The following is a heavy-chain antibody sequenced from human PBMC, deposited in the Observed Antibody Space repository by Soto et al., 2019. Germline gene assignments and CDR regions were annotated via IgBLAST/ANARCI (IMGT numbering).Heavy chain of an antibody. J-gene: IGHJ4*02. CDR2: IYYSGTT. V-gene: IGHV4-59*08. CDR3: ARGVPGTGLDS. CDR1: GGSISTYY. D-gene: IGHD3-10*01. Sequence: SETLSLTCTVSGGSISTYYWNWIRQPPGKRLEWIGYIYYSGTTHYNPSLKSRITISVDTSKNQFSLNLSSVTAADTAVYYCARGVPGTGLDSWGQGTLVTVPS.